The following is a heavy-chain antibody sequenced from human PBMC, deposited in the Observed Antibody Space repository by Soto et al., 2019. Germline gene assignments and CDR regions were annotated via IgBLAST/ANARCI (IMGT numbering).Heavy chain of an antibody. CDR2: IFHSRTT. V-gene: IGHV4-4*02. CDR1: GASVDNDHY. CDR3: ASLGTTVRASDS. Sequence: VQLQASGPGLLAPSGTLSLTCAVSGASVDNDHYWGWVRPPPGKGREWIGEIFHSRTTFYNPSLRRRVTISDDESKNQVSLRLTSVTAADTAVYFCASLGTTVRASDSWGQGTLVTVSS. D-gene: IGHD1-1*01. J-gene: IGHJ4*02.